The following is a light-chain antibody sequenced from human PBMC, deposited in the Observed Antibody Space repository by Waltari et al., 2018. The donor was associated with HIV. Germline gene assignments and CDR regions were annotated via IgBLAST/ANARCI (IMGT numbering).Light chain of an antibody. J-gene: IGLJ2*01. CDR1: SSDIGHYKY. CDR2: EDN. V-gene: IGLV2-14*01. Sequence: QSALTQPASVSGSPGQSITISCPGASSDIGHYKYASWYQHHPGIAPKLLIYEDNNPPSGVSNRFSGSKSGKTASLTISGLQAEDESDYYCSSYTDSSVIFGGGTKVTVL. CDR3: SSYTDSSVI.